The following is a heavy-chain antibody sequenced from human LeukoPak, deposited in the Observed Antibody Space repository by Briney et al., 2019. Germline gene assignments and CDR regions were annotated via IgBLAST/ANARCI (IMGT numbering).Heavy chain of an antibody. V-gene: IGHV4-30-4*08. J-gene: IGHJ4*02. CDR3: ARETSGSYPDY. D-gene: IGHD1-26*01. CDR1: GGSISSGDYY. Sequence: SETLSLTCTVSGGSISSGDYYWCWIRQPPGKGLEWIGYIYYSGSTYYNPSLKSRVTISVDTSKNQFSLKLSSVTAADTAVYYCARETSGSYPDYWGQGTLVTVSS. CDR2: IYYSGST.